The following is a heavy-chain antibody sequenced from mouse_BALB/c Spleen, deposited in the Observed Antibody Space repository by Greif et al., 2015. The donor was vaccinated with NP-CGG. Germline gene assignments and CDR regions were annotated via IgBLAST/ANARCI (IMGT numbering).Heavy chain of an antibody. Sequence: VQLQQSGAELAKPGASVKMSCKASGYTFTSYWMHWVKQRPGQGLEWIGYINPSTGYTEYNQKFKDKATLTADKSSSTAYMQLSSLTSEDSAVYYCATLLLWGAMDYWGQGTSVTVSS. CDR3: ATLLLWGAMDY. CDR2: INPSTGYT. V-gene: IGHV1-7*01. J-gene: IGHJ4*01. CDR1: GYTFTSYW. D-gene: IGHD2-1*01.